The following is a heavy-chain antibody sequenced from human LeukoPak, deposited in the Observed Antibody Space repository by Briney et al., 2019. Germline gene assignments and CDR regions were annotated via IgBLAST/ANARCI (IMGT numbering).Heavy chain of an antibody. D-gene: IGHD3-22*01. CDR3: AREWGHDTSGYFFGY. Sequence: TPMFGTANYAQKFQGRVTITADESTSTAYMELSSLRSEDTAVYYCAREWGHDTSGYFFGYWGQGTLVTVSS. J-gene: IGHJ4*02. V-gene: IGHV1-69*01. CDR2: TPMFGTA.